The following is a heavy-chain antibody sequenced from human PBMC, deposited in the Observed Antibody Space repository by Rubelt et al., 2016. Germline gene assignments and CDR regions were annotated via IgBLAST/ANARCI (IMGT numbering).Heavy chain of an antibody. D-gene: IGHD5-12*01. CDR3: ARDPTTRFTSTGWFDP. CDR1: GYTFTSYG. CDR2: ISAYNGNT. J-gene: IGHJ5*02. Sequence: QVQLVQSGAEVKKPGALVKVSCKASGYTFTSYGISWVRQAPGQGLEWMGWISAYNGNTNYAQKLQGRVTMTTDTSTSTAYMELRSLRSDDTAVYYCARDPTTRFTSTGWFDPWGQGTLVTVSS. V-gene: IGHV1-18*01.